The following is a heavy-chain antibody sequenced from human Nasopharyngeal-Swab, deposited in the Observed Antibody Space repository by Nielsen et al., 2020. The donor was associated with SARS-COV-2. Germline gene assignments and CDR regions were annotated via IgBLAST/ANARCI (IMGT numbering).Heavy chain of an antibody. CDR1: GYSFTSYW. V-gene: IGHV5-10-1*01. J-gene: IGHJ4*02. Sequence: GESLKISCKGSGYSFTSYWTSWVRQMPGKGLEWMGRIDPSDSYTNYSPSFQGHVTISADKSISTAYLQWSSLKASDTAMYYCARWVVDCSSTSCHYYFDYWGQGTLVTVSS. CDR2: IDPSDSYT. D-gene: IGHD2-2*01. CDR3: ARWVVDCSSTSCHYYFDY.